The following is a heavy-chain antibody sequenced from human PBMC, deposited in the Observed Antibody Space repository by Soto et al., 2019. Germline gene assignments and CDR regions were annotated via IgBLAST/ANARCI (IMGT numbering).Heavy chain of an antibody. J-gene: IGHJ6*03. D-gene: IGHD5-18*01. Sequence: PSETLSLTCTVSGGSISSSGYYWGWIRQPPGKGLEWIGSIYYSGSTYYNPSLKSRVTISVDTSKNQFSLKLSSVTAADTAVYYCARQRIQFGYYHYFMDVWGKGTTVTVSS. CDR2: IYYSGST. V-gene: IGHV4-39*01. CDR3: ARQRIQFGYYHYFMDV. CDR1: GGSISSSGYY.